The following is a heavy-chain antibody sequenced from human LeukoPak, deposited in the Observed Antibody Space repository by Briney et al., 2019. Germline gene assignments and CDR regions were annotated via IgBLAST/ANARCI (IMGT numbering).Heavy chain of an antibody. D-gene: IGHD1-26*01. Sequence: GGSLRLSCAASGFTFRDYYLSWIRQAPGKGLEGVSYISSSGSTIYYADSLKGRFTISRDNAKNSLYLQMNSLRSGDTAVYYGARGYGGSYTRFDYWAREPWSPSPQ. CDR1: GFTFRDYY. CDR3: ARGYGGSYTRFDY. J-gene: IGHJ4*02. CDR2: ISSSGSTI. V-gene: IGHV3-11*01.